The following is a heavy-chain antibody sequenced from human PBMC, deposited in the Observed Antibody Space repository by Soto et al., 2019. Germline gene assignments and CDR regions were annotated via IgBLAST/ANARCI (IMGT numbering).Heavy chain of an antibody. J-gene: IGHJ6*02. V-gene: IGHV1-69*01. Sequence: QVQLVQSGAEVKKPGSSVKVSCKASGGTFSSYSINWVRQAPGQGLAWMGGIIPFFGTTSYAQKFQGRVTITADASTSTVYMELSSLTSEDTALYYCSTSVYCTFTTCYYYYGLDVWGQGTTVTVSS. D-gene: IGHD2-8*01. CDR1: GGTFSSYS. CDR2: IIPFFGTT. CDR3: STSVYCTFTTCYYYYGLDV.